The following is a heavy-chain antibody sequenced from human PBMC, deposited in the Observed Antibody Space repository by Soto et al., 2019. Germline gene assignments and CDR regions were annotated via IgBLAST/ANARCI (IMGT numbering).Heavy chain of an antibody. CDR2: IYPGDSDT. J-gene: IGHJ4*02. D-gene: IGHD3-22*01. CDR3: ARYYDTSGMFDS. CDR1: GSIFASYG. Sequence: LXISCNGSGSIFASYGIGWVFQMPGKGPEWMGIIYPGDSDTRYSPSFQGQVTISADKSISTAYLQWSSLRASDSAIYYCARYYDTSGMFDSWGQGALVTVSS. V-gene: IGHV5-51*01.